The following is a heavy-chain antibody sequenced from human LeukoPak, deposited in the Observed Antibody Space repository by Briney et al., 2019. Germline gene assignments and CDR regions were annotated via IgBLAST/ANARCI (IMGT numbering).Heavy chain of an antibody. J-gene: IGHJ4*02. V-gene: IGHV3-23*01. CDR1: GFIFSDYA. Sequence: GGSLRLSCTASGFIFSDYAMSWVRQAAGKGLEWVSGISGSGGSTDYADSVKGRFTISRDNSKNTLYLQMNSLRAEDTAVYYCAKRPTDWGQGTLVTVSS. CDR2: ISGSGGST. CDR3: AKRPTD.